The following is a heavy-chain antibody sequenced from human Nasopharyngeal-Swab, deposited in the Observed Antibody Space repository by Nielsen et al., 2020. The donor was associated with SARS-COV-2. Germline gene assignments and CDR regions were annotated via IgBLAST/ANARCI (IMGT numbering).Heavy chain of an antibody. CDR2: INGGGVST. D-gene: IGHD6-13*01. J-gene: IGHJ3*01. CDR3: AKDSTTWETDAFDV. Sequence: GGSLRLSCAASGFTFNNYVVHWVRQAPGKGLEWVSGINGGGVSTYYADSVKGRFTISRDYYKNTLYLLMNSLRAEDTAVYYCAKDSTTWETDAFDVWGQGTKVTVSS. V-gene: IGHV3-23*01. CDR1: GFTFNNYV.